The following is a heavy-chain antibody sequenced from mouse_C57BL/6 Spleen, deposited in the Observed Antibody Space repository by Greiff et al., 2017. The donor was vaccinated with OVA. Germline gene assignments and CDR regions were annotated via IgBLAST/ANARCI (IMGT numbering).Heavy chain of an antibody. CDR2: IYPGDGDT. CDR1: GYAFSSSW. V-gene: IGHV1-82*01. Sequence: VQLQQSGPELVKPGASVKISCKASGYAFSSSWMNWVKQRPGQGLEWIGRIYPGDGDTNYNGKFKGKATLTADKSSSTAYMQLSSLTSEDSAVYFCATYYAMDYWGQGTSVTVSS. J-gene: IGHJ4*01. CDR3: ATYYAMDY.